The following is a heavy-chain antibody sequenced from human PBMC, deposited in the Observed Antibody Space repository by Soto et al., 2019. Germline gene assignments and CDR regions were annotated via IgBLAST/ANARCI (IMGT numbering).Heavy chain of an antibody. J-gene: IGHJ3*02. Sequence: PSETLSLTCTVSGGSISSSSYYWGWIRQPPGKGLEWIGSIYYSGSTYYNPSLKSRVTISVDTSKNQFSLKLSSVTAADTAVYYCARYGYCSGGSCQAGAFDIWGQGTMVNVS. CDR3: ARYGYCSGGSCQAGAFDI. CDR2: IYYSGST. D-gene: IGHD2-15*01. V-gene: IGHV4-39*01. CDR1: GGSISSSSYY.